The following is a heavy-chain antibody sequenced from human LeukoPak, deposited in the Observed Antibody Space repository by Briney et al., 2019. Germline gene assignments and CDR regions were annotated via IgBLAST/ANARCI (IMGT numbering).Heavy chain of an antibody. CDR2: INPNSGGT. CDR3: ARASSITMIVVGY. CDR1: GYTFTGYY. J-gene: IGHJ4*02. Sequence: GASVKVSCKASGYTFTGYYMHWVRQAPGQGLEGMGWINPNSGGTNYAQKFQGRVTMTRDTSISTAYMELSRLRSDDTAVYYCARASSITMIVVGYWGQGTLVTVSS. D-gene: IGHD3-22*01. V-gene: IGHV1-2*02.